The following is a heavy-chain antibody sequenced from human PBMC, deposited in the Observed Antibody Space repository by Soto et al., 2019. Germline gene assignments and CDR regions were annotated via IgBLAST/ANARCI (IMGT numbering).Heavy chain of an antibody. V-gene: IGHV1-18*04. CDR1: GYTFTGNY. J-gene: IGHJ5*02. Sequence: ASVKVSCKASGYTFTGNYMHWVRQAPGQGLEWMGWISADNGNTNYAQKFQGRVTMTTDTSTSTAYMELRSLRSDDTAVYYCARVRRSSSVEHCWFDPWGQGTLVTVSS. CDR2: ISADNGNT. D-gene: IGHD6-6*01. CDR3: ARVRRSSSVEHCWFDP.